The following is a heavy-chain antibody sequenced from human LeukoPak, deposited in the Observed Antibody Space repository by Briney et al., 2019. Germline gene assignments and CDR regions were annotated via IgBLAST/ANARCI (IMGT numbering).Heavy chain of an antibody. CDR1: GFTFSSYS. V-gene: IGHV3-21*01. CDR3: ARDLSGSYLEGFDP. CDR2: ISSSSSYI. Sequence: PGGSLRLSCAASGFTFSSYSMNWVRQAPGKGLEWVSSISSSSSYIYYADSVKGRFTISRDNSKNTLYLQMNSLRAEDTAVYYCARDLSGSYLEGFDPWGQGTLVTVSS. D-gene: IGHD1-26*01. J-gene: IGHJ5*02.